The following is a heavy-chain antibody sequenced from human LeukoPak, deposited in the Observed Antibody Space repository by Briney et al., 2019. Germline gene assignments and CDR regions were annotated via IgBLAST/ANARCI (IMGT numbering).Heavy chain of an antibody. CDR3: ARLHDSSGYRDLRNYYMNV. Sequence: SETLSLTCTVSGGSLSSYYWSWIRQPPGKGLEWIGYIYYSGSTNYNPSLKSRVTISVDTSKNQFSLKLSSVTAADTAVYYCARLHDSSGYRDLRNYYMNVWGKGTTVTVSS. D-gene: IGHD3-22*01. CDR1: GGSLSSYY. J-gene: IGHJ6*03. V-gene: IGHV4-59*08. CDR2: IYYSGST.